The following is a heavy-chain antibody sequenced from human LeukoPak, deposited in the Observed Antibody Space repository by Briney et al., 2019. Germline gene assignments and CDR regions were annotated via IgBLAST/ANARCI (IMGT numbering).Heavy chain of an antibody. J-gene: IGHJ4*02. CDR3: ARDRATVYFDY. D-gene: IGHD4-17*01. V-gene: IGHV3-33*01. CDR2: IWNDGSNQ. Sequence: GGSLRLSCAASGXTFSNFGVHWVRQAPGKGLQWVALIWNDGSNQYYADSVKGRFTISRDSSKNTLYLQMNSLRAEDTAIYYCARDRATVYFDYWGQGTLVTVSS. CDR1: GXTFSNFG.